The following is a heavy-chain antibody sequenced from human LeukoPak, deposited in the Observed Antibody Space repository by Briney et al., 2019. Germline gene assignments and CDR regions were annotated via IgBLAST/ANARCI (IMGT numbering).Heavy chain of an antibody. CDR1: GFTFSSYA. V-gene: IGHV3-23*01. J-gene: IGHJ4*02. Sequence: PGGSLRLSCAASGFTFSSYAMSRVRQAPGKGLEWVSAISGSGGSTYYADSVKGRFTISRDNSKNTLYLQMNSLRAEDTAVYYCAKDRLAFRSSAGYFDYWGQGTLVTVSS. CDR2: ISGSGGST. CDR3: AKDRLAFRSSAGYFDY. D-gene: IGHD3-3*01.